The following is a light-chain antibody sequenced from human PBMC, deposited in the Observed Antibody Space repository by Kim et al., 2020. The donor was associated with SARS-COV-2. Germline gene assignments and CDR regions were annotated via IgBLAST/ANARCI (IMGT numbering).Light chain of an antibody. V-gene: IGKV3-11*01. Sequence: EIVLTQSPATLSLSPGERATLSCRASQSVSTYLAWYQHKPGQPPRLLIYDASNRATGIPARFSGSGSGTDFTLTISSLEPEDFAVYYCQHCNNWPLTFGGGTNVDIK. J-gene: IGKJ4*01. CDR3: QHCNNWPLT. CDR1: QSVSTY. CDR2: DAS.